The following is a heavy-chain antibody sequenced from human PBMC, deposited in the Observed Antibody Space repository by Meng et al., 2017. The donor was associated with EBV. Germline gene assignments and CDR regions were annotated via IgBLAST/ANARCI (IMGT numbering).Heavy chain of an antibody. CDR3: ASESGRGYTPDY. D-gene: IGHD3-10*01. CDR1: GGPFRYYA. CDR2: FLPRLGAP. V-gene: IGHV1-69*01. J-gene: IGHJ4*02. Sequence: VQSAADVEKPGSSGKVSCKTSGGPFRYYAISWVRQAPGQGLEWLGGFLPRLGAPNYAQKFHGRVKITADESTSTHYMDLSSLRSEDTAIYYCASESGRGYTPDYWGQGTLVTVSS.